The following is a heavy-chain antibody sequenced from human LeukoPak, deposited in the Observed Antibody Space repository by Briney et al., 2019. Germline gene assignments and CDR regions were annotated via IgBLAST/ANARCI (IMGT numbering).Heavy chain of an antibody. Sequence: GGSLRLSCAASGFTFRSYSMNWVRQAPGKGLEWVSSISSSSSYIYYADSVKGRFTISRDNAKNSLYLQMNSLRAEDTAVYYCARAWTDYGDYEDAFDIWGQGTMVTVSS. J-gene: IGHJ3*02. CDR2: ISSSSSYI. D-gene: IGHD4-17*01. V-gene: IGHV3-21*01. CDR1: GFTFRSYS. CDR3: ARAWTDYGDYEDAFDI.